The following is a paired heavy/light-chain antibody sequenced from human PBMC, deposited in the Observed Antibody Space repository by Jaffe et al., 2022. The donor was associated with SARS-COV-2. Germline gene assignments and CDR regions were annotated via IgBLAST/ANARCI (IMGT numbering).Heavy chain of an antibody. CDR3: ARGYSGNYSPVDY. Sequence: EVQLVESGGGLVQPGGSLRLSCAASGFAFSRYSMNWVRQAPGKGLVWISYISGGSSNTHYADSVKGRFTISRDNAKGSLYLQMNSLRDEDTAVYFCARGYSGNYSPVDYWGQGTLVTVSS. V-gene: IGHV3-48*02. D-gene: IGHD1-26*01. CDR2: ISGGSSNT. CDR1: GFAFSRYS. J-gene: IGHJ4*02.
Light chain of an antibody. CDR1: QGINNY. CDR2: SGS. Sequence: DIQLTQSPSFLSASVGDRVTITCRPSQGINNYLAWYQQKPGKAPKLLMFSGSTFQSGVPSRFSGSGSGTEFTLTISSLQPEDSASYYCQQFNSYPLIFGGGTKVEIK. CDR3: QQFNSYPLI. V-gene: IGKV1-9*01. J-gene: IGKJ4*01.